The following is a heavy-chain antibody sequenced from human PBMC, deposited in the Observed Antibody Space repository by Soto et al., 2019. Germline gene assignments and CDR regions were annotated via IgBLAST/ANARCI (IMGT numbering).Heavy chain of an antibody. Sequence: SETLSLTCTVSVGSINTINNYWSWIRQPPGKGLEWIGFISYSGSTYYNPSLMSRLTISLDTSTNRFSLKLTSVTAADTAVYYCAREEAARIDRWSDPWGQGPLATVSS. V-gene: IGHV4-30-4*01. J-gene: IGHJ5*02. CDR3: AREEAARIDRWSDP. CDR1: VGSINTINNY. D-gene: IGHD6-6*01. CDR2: ISYSGST.